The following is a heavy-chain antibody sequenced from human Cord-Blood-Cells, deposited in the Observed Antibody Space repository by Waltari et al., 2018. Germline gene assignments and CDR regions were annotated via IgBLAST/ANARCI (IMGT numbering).Heavy chain of an antibody. CDR3: ARVPDWEAFDI. CDR2: IYHSGST. V-gene: IGHV4-38-2*01. Sequence: QVQLQESGPGLVKPPETLSLTCAVSGYSISSGYSWGWSRQPPGKGQEWIGSIYHSGSTYYNPSLKSRVTISVDTSKNQFSLKLSSVTAADTAVYYCARVPDWEAFDIWGQGTMVTVSS. CDR1: GYSISSGYS. D-gene: IGHD1-26*01. J-gene: IGHJ3*02.